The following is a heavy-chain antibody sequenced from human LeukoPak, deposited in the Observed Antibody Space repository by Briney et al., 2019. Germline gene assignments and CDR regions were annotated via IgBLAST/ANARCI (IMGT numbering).Heavy chain of an antibody. CDR2: INAGNGNT. CDR3: ARRTSSYYDSSGYYGAFDI. CDR1: GYTFTSYA. V-gene: IGHV1-3*01. Sequence: ASVKVSCKASGYTFTSYAMHWVRQAPGQRPEWMGWINAGNGNTNYAQKLQGRVTMTTDTSTSTAYMELRSLRSDDTAVYYCARRTSSYYDSSGYYGAFDIWGQGTMVTVSS. D-gene: IGHD3-22*01. J-gene: IGHJ3*02.